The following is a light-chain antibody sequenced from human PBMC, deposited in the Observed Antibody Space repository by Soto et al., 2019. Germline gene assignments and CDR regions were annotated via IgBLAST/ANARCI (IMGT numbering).Light chain of an antibody. CDR1: SSDVGSYNL. Sequence: QSALTQPASVSGSPGQSIIISCTGTSSDVGSYNLVSWYQQHPGKAPKLMIYEGSKRPSGVSNRFSGSKSGNTASLTISGLQADDEADYYCCSYAGSSTSLVFGGGTKLTVL. J-gene: IGLJ2*01. CDR2: EGS. V-gene: IGLV2-23*01. CDR3: CSYAGSSTSLV.